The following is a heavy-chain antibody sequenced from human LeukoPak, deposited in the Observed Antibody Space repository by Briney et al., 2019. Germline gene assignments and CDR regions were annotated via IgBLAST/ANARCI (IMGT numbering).Heavy chain of an antibody. CDR1: GYTLTELS. CDR3: ATAPSYDILTGYGYYYYGMDV. CDR2: FDPEDGET. J-gene: IGHJ6*02. V-gene: IGHV1-24*01. D-gene: IGHD3-9*01. Sequence: ASVKVSCKVSGYTLTELSMHWVRQAPGKGLEWMGGFDPEDGETIYAQKFQGRVTMTEDTSTDTAYMELSSLRSEDTAVYYCATAPSYDILTGYGYYYYGMDVWGQGTTVTVSS.